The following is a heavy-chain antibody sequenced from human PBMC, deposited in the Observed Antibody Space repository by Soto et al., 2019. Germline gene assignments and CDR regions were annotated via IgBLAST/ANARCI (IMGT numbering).Heavy chain of an antibody. CDR3: TTDHVVVVAATYSDY. J-gene: IGHJ4*02. Sequence: EVQLVESGGGLVKPGGSLRLSCAASGFTFSNAWMNWVRQAPGKGLEWVGRIKSKTDGGTTDYAAPVKGRFTISRDDSKNTLYLQMNRLKTEDTAVYYCTTDHVVVVAATYSDYWGQGTLVTVSS. V-gene: IGHV3-15*07. D-gene: IGHD2-15*01. CDR1: GFTFSNAW. CDR2: IKSKTDGGTT.